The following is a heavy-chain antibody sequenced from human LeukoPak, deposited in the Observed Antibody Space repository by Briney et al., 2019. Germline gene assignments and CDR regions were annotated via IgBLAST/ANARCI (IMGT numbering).Heavy chain of an antibody. CDR1: GFTFDDYG. D-gene: IGHD3-3*01. V-gene: IGHV3-20*04. J-gene: IGHJ4*02. CDR3: ARDGALITIFGVVINYFDY. CDR2: INWNGGST. Sequence: GGSLRLSCAASGFTFDDYGMSWVRQAPGKGLEWVSGINWNGGSTGYADSVKGRFTISRDNAKNSLYLQMNSLRAEDTAVYYCARDGALITIFGVVINYFDYWGQGTLVTVSS.